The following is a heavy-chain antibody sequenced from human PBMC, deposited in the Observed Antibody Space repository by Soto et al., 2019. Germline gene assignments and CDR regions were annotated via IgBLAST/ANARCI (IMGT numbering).Heavy chain of an antibody. D-gene: IGHD6-13*01. V-gene: IGHV3-23*01. CDR3: AKDPYSSSWFSRDFDY. CDR1: GCTFSSFA. J-gene: IGHJ4*02. Sequence: WGSLRLPWAASGCTFSSFAISCVLQAPGKGLEWVSAISGSGGSTYCADSVKGRFTISRDNSKNTLYLQMNSLRAEDTAVYYCAKDPYSSSWFSRDFDYWGQGTLVTVSS. CDR2: ISGSGGST.